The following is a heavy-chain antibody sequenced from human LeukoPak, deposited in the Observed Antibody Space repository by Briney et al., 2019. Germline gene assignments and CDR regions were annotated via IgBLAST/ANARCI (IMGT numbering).Heavy chain of an antibody. CDR2: IQYDGSNK. Sequence: GGSLRLSCAVSGFTFSNFGIHWVRQPPGKGLEWVAFIQYDGSNKYYADSVKGRFTISRDNSKNTLYLQMNSLRAEDTAVYYCAKDLAVYCGGDCYSPFDYWGQGTLVTVSS. D-gene: IGHD2-21*02. V-gene: IGHV3-30*02. CDR1: GFTFSNFG. J-gene: IGHJ4*02. CDR3: AKDLAVYCGGDCYSPFDY.